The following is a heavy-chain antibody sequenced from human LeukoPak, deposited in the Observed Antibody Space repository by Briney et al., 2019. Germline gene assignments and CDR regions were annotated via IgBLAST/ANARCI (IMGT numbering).Heavy chain of an antibody. CDR3: ARAYLTHSGYSGYDPDYYYGMDV. CDR2: IIPIFGTA. CDR1: GGTFSSYA. D-gene: IGHD5-12*01. Sequence: SVKVSCKASGGTFSSYAISWVRQAPGQGLEWMGGIIPIFGTANYAQKFQGRVTVTADKSTSTAYMELSSLRSEDTAVYYCARAYLTHSGYSGYDPDYYYGMDVWGKGTTVTVSS. V-gene: IGHV1-69*06. J-gene: IGHJ6*04.